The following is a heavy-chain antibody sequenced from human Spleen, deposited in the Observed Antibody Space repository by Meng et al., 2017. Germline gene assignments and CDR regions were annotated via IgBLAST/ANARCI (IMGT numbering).Heavy chain of an antibody. Sequence: ASVKVSCKPSGYNFPDYYIHWVRRAPGQGLEWMGRINPKSGDTHYAQKFQARVTMTGDTSISTAYMELSGLRSDDTAMYYCARPRAVAGAPDAFDIWGQGTMVTVSS. CDR1: GYNFPDYY. CDR3: ARPRAVAGAPDAFDI. V-gene: IGHV1-2*06. J-gene: IGHJ3*02. D-gene: IGHD6-19*01. CDR2: INPKSGDT.